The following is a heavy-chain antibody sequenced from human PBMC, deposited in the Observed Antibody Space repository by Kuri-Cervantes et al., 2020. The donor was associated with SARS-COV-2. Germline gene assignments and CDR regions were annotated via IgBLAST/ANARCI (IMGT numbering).Heavy chain of an antibody. J-gene: IGHJ6*02. Sequence: GGSLRLSCAASGFTFSNYGMHWVRQAPGKGPEWVAVISYNGSNEYYADSVKGRFTISRDNSKNTLYLQVNSLRAEDTSVYYCAKDPGTMARGHYYYGMDVWGQGTTVTVSS. D-gene: IGHD3-10*01. V-gene: IGHV3-30*18. CDR1: GFTFSNYG. CDR3: AKDPGTMARGHYYYGMDV. CDR2: ISYNGSNE.